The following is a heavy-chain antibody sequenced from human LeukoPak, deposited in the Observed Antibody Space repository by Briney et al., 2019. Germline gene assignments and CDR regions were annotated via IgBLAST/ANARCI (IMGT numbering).Heavy chain of an antibody. D-gene: IGHD3-16*01. Sequence: GGSLRLSCAASGLAFSAYKMHWVRQAPRKGLVWVSRISTDGYTTDYADFVQGRFTASRDNTKNTWSLEMNSLRAEDTAVYYCARGGQRGEDDYWGQGTLVTVSS. CDR3: ARGGQRGEDDY. CDR1: GLAFSAYK. J-gene: IGHJ4*02. CDR2: ISTDGYTT. V-gene: IGHV3-74*01.